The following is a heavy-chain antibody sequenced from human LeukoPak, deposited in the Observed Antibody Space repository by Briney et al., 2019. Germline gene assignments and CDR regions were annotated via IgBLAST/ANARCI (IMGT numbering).Heavy chain of an antibody. D-gene: IGHD4-23*01. Sequence: SETLSLTCTVSGGSISSYYWSWIRQPPGKGLEWIGYIYYSGSTNYNPSLQSRVTISVNTSKNQFSLKLSSVTAADTAVYYCARSAYDYGGKEWFDPWGRGTLVTVSS. CDR1: GGSISSYY. CDR2: IYYSGST. J-gene: IGHJ5*02. CDR3: ARSAYDYGGKEWFDP. V-gene: IGHV4-59*01.